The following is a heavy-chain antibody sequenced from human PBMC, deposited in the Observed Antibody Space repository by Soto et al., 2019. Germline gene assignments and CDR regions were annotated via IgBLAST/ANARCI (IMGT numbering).Heavy chain of an antibody. Sequence: QVQLVESGGGVVQPGRSLRLSCAASGFTFSSYGMHWVRQAPGKGLEWVAVISYDGSNKYYADSVKGRFTISRDNSKNTLYLQMNSLRAEDTAVYYCAKGSRSRYCSGGSCYLFDYWGQGTLVTVSS. D-gene: IGHD2-15*01. J-gene: IGHJ4*02. CDR1: GFTFSSYG. CDR3: AKGSRSRYCSGGSCYLFDY. V-gene: IGHV3-30*18. CDR2: ISYDGSNK.